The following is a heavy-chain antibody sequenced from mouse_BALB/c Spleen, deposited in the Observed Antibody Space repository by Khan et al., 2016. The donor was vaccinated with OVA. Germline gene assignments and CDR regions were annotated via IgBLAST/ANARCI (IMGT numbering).Heavy chain of an antibody. D-gene: IGHD3-3*01. CDR1: GFTFSSFG. V-gene: IGHV5-17*02. J-gene: IGHJ4*01. CDR2: ISSGSSTI. Sequence: EVQLVESGGGLVQPGGSRKLSCAASGFTFSSFGMHWVRQAPEKGLEWVTFISSGSSTIYYADTVKGRFTISRDDPKNTLFLQMPSLRSEDTAMYYYARREGLYAMDYWGQGTSVTVSS. CDR3: ARREGLYAMDY.